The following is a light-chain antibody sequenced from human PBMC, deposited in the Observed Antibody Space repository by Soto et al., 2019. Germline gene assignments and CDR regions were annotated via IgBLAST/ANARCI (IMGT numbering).Light chain of an antibody. CDR3: SSYTSSTTFV. CDR1: SSDVGGYNY. V-gene: IGLV2-14*03. CDR2: DVT. J-gene: IGLJ1*01. Sequence: QSVLTQPASVSGSPGQSITISCSGTSSDVGGYNYVSWYQQHPGKAPKLMISDVTNRPSGVSNRFSGPKSGNTASLTISGLQAEDEAEYYCSSYTSSTTFVFGTGTKVTVL.